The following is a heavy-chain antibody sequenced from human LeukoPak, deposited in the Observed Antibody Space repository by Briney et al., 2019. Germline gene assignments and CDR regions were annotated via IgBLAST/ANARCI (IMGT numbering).Heavy chain of an antibody. D-gene: IGHD2-21*02. CDR1: GYTFTSYY. CDR3: AREHIVVVTAADAFDI. CDR2: INPSGGST. J-gene: IGHJ3*02. V-gene: IGHV1-46*01. Sequence: GASVKVSCKASGYTFTSYYMHWVRQAPGQGLEWMGIINPSGGSTSYAQKFQGRVTMTRDTSTSTVYMELSSLRSEDTAVYYCAREHIVVVTAADAFDIWGQGTMVTVSS.